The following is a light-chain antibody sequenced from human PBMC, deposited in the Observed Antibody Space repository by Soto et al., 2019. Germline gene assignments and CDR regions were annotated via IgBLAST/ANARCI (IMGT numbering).Light chain of an antibody. J-gene: IGLJ1*01. V-gene: IGLV2-14*02. CDR3: SSYTSDTSPYV. Sequence: QSALTQPASVSGSPGQSITISCTGTSSDVVSYNLVSWYQQHPGKAPKLIIYEVNNRPSGLSNRFSGSKSGNTASLTISGLQADDEGDYYCSSYTSDTSPYVFGTGTKLTVL. CDR1: SSDVVSYNL. CDR2: EVN.